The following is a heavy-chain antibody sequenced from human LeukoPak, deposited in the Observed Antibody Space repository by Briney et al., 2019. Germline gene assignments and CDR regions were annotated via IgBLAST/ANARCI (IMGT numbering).Heavy chain of an antibody. J-gene: IGHJ4*02. Sequence: GGSLRLSCAASGFTFSSYSMNWVRQAPGKGLEWVSSISSSSSYIYYADSVKGRFTISRDNAKNSLYLQMNSLRAEDTAVYYCARVGCSGGSCYFYYFDYWGQGTLVTVSS. CDR1: GFTFSSYS. D-gene: IGHD2-15*01. V-gene: IGHV3-21*01. CDR2: ISSSSSYI. CDR3: ARVGCSGGSCYFYYFDY.